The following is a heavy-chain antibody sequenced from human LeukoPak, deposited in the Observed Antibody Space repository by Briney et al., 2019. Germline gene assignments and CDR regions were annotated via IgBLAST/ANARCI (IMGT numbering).Heavy chain of an antibody. J-gene: IGHJ4*02. D-gene: IGHD6-13*01. V-gene: IGHV1-18*01. CDR3: ARTGVRSAAGSVENSGY. Sequence: ASVKVSCKTSGYTFTSHSITWVRQAPGQGLERMGWISAYNGDTKYAQSLQGRVTMTTDTSTSTGYMELRSLRYDDTAVYYCARTGVRSAAGSVENSGYWGQGTLVTVSS. CDR1: GYTFTSHS. CDR2: ISAYNGDT.